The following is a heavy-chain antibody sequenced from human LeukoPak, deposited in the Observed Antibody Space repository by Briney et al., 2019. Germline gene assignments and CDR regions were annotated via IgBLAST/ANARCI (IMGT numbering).Heavy chain of an antibody. Sequence: PSETLSLTCTISGGSISSNYWSWIRQPPGKGLEWIGYCHYSGNTNYNPSLKSRATISVDMSKNQFSLTLSSVTAADTAVYYCAAFRQRGAFDIWGQGTMVTVSS. CDR3: AAFRQRGAFDI. J-gene: IGHJ3*02. CDR1: GGSISSNY. CDR2: CHYSGNT. V-gene: IGHV4-59*08.